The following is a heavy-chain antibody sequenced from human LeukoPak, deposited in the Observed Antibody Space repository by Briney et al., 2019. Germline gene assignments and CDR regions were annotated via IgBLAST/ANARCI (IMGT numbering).Heavy chain of an antibody. J-gene: IGHJ5*02. D-gene: IGHD2-15*01. CDR1: GFIFANYA. CDR3: ARVGGYLSWFDP. CDR2: ISASGADT. Sequence: GGSLRLSCTTSGFIFANYAMAWVRQSPGKGLEWVSTISASGADTYYADSVRGRFTISRDNSKNTLYLQMNSLRAEDTAVYYCARVGGYLSWFDPWGQGTLVTVSS. V-gene: IGHV3-23*01.